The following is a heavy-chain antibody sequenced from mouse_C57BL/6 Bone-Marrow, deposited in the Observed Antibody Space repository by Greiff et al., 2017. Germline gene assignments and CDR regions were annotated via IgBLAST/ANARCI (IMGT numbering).Heavy chain of an antibody. V-gene: IGHV1-15*01. CDR3: TRGGIYDGYYSYAMDY. D-gene: IGHD2-3*01. CDR2: IDPETGGT. J-gene: IGHJ4*01. CDR1: GYTFTDYE. Sequence: VQLQQSGAELVRPGASVTLSCKASGYTFTDYEMHWVKQTPVHGLEWIGAIDPETGGTAYNQKFTGKAILTADKSSSTAYMELRSLTSEDSAVYYCTRGGIYDGYYSYAMDYWGQGTSVTVSS.